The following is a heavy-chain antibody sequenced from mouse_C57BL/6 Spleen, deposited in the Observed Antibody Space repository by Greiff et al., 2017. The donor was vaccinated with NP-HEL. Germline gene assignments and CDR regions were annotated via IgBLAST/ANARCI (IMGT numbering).Heavy chain of an antibody. V-gene: IGHV3-1*01. D-gene: IGHD4-1*01. CDR2: ISYSGST. J-gene: IGHJ3*01. CDR3: ARGASNWGSWFAY. Sequence: EVQLQESGPGMVKPSQSLSLTCTVTGYSITSGYDWHWIRHFPGNNLEWMGYISYSGSTNYNPSLKSRISITHDTSNNHFFLKLNSVTTEDTATYYCARGASNWGSWFAYWGQGTLVTVSA. CDR1: GYSITSGYD.